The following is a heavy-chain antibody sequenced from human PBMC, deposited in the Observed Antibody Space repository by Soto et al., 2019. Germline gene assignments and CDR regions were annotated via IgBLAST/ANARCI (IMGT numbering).Heavy chain of an antibody. V-gene: IGHV4-34*01. D-gene: IGHD3-3*01. CDR2: IDHSGYT. Sequence: ETXSLTCAVYCGSFSGYYWNWIRQPPGKGLEWIGEIDHSGYTNYNPSLKSRVTISVDTSKNQFSLRLTSVTAADTAVYYCARVRDWFDHWGQGTLVTVSS. CDR1: CGSFSGYY. J-gene: IGHJ5*02. CDR3: ARVRDWFDH.